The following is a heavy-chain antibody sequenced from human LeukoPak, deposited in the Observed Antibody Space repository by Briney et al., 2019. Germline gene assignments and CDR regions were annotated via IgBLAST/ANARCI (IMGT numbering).Heavy chain of an antibody. CDR3: ARLGFGDSLRNAFDI. V-gene: IGHV5-51*01. D-gene: IGHD3-10*01. CDR2: IYPGDSDT. Sequence: GESLKISCKGSGYSFTSYWIGWVSQMPGKGLEWMGIIYPGDSDTRYSPSFQGQVTISADKSISTAYLQWSSLKASDTAMYYCARLGFGDSLRNAFDIWGQGTMVTVSS. CDR1: GYSFTSYW. J-gene: IGHJ3*02.